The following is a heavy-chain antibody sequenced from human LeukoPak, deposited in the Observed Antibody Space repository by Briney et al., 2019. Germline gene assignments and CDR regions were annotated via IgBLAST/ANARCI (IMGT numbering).Heavy chain of an antibody. J-gene: IGHJ4*02. Sequence: ASVKVSCKASGYTFTSYDINWVRQPTGQGLEWMGWMNPNSGNTGYAQKFQGRVTMTRNTSISTAYMELSSLRSEDTAVYYCARSIRSVVVITNYFDYWGQGTLVTVSS. V-gene: IGHV1-8*01. D-gene: IGHD3-22*01. CDR2: MNPNSGNT. CDR3: ARSIRSVVVITNYFDY. CDR1: GYTFTSYD.